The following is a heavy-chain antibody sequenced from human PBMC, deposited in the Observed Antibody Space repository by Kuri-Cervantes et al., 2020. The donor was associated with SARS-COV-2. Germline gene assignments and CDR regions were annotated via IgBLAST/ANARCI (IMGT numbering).Heavy chain of an antibody. V-gene: IGHV3-30*03. D-gene: IGHD3-9*01. CDR3: ARDERYYDILTGDGNAFDI. CDR2: ISYDGSNK. J-gene: IGHJ3*02. Sequence: GGSLRLSCAASGFTFSSYGMHWVRQAPGKGLEWVAVISYDGSNKYYADSVKGRFTISRDNAKNSLYLQMNSLRDEDTAVYYCARDERYYDILTGDGNAFDIWGQGTMVTVSS. CDR1: GFTFSSYG.